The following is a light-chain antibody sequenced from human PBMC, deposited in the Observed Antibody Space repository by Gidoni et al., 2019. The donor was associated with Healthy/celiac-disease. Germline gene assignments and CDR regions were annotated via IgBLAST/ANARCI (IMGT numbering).Light chain of an antibody. CDR1: QSVSSSY. Sequence: PGTLSLSPGERATLSCRASQSVSSSYLAWYQQKPGQAPRLLIYGASSRATGIPDRFSGSGSGTDFTLTISRLEPEDFAVYYCQQYGSSPETFXQXTKVEIK. V-gene: IGKV3-20*01. J-gene: IGKJ1*01. CDR2: GAS. CDR3: QQYGSSPET.